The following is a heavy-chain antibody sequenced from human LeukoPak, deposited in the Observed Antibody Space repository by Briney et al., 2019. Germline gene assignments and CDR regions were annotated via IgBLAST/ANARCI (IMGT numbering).Heavy chain of an antibody. CDR3: ARGIEAAASYYYYYYMDV. D-gene: IGHD6-13*01. V-gene: IGHV4-34*01. CDR1: GGSFRGYY. Sequence: SETLSLTCAVYGGSFRGYYWSWIRQPPGKGLEWIGEINHSGSTNYNPSLKSRVTISVDTSKNQFSLKLSSVTAADTAVYYCARGIEAAASYYYYYYMDVWGKGTTVTVSS. CDR2: INHSGST. J-gene: IGHJ6*03.